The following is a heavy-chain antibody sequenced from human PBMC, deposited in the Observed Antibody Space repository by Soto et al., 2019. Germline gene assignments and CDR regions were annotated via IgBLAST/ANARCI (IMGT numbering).Heavy chain of an antibody. CDR1: GYTFSSNA. D-gene: IGHD3-22*01. CDR2: INPAYGNT. V-gene: IGHV1-3*05. CDR3: ARIVYDSSGYNRYFDY. Sequence: QVQLVQSGAEEKKPGASVRVSCTASGYTFSSNAIHWVRQAPGQRLEWMGWINPAYGNTKYSQKLQGRLTITRDTXAXXASMELSSLKSEDTAVYYCARIVYDSSGYNRYFDYWGQGTLVTVSS. J-gene: IGHJ4*02.